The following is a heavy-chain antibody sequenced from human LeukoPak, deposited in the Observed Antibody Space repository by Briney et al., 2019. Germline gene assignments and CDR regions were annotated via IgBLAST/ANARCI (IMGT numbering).Heavy chain of an antibody. D-gene: IGHD5-18*01. J-gene: IGHJ4*02. V-gene: IGHV4-59*01. Sequence: PSETLSLTCTVSGVSISRYYWSWLRQAPGKGVEGVGYFYYSGSTNYNPSLKKGVTISVDTSKNQFSLKLSSVTAADTAVYYCARVIRRYSYGYQGAFDYWGQGTLVTVSS. CDR1: GVSISRYY. CDR2: FYYSGST. CDR3: ARVIRRYSYGYQGAFDY.